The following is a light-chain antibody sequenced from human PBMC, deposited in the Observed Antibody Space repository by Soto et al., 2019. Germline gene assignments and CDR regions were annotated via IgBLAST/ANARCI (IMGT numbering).Light chain of an antibody. CDR2: DVS. V-gene: IGLV2-14*01. CDR1: SSDVGGYNY. CDR3: SSYTSSSTLV. Sequence: QSALTQPASVSGSPGQSITISCTGTSSDVGGYNYVSWYQQHPGKAPKLMIYDVSNRPSGVSYRFSGSTSGNTASLTISGLQSEDEADYYCSSYTSSSTLVFGGGTKLTVL. J-gene: IGLJ2*01.